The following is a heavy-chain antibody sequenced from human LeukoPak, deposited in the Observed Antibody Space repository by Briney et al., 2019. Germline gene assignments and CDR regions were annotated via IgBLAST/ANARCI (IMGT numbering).Heavy chain of an antibody. Sequence: PSETLSLTCTVFGGSISSYYWSWIRQPPGKGLEWIGYIYYSGSTNYNPSLKSRVTISVDTSKNHFSLKLSSVTAADTAVYYCARTPEGGYTYDYFYYYYMDVWGKGTTVTISS. CDR1: GGSISSYY. J-gene: IGHJ6*03. CDR2: IYYSGST. D-gene: IGHD5-18*01. V-gene: IGHV4-59*01. CDR3: ARTPEGGYTYDYFYYYYMDV.